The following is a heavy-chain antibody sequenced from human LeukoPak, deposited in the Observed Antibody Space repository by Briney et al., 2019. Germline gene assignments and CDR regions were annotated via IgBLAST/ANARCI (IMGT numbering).Heavy chain of an antibody. V-gene: IGHV1-69*05. J-gene: IGHJ6*03. D-gene: IGHD6-6*01. CDR2: IIPIFGTA. Sequence: ASVKVSCKASGGTFSSYAISWVRQAPGQGLEWMGGIIPIFGTANYAQKFQGRVTITTDESTSTAYMELSSLRSEDTAVYYCAREVRGEQLGGRYMDVWGKGTTVTVS. CDR1: GGTFSSYA. CDR3: AREVRGEQLGGRYMDV.